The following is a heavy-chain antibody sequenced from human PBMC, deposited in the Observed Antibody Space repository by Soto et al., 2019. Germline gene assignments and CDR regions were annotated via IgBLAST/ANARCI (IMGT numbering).Heavy chain of an antibody. J-gene: IGHJ5*02. CDR2: INAGNGNT. V-gene: IGHV1-3*01. CDR3: AREGGQGYCSGGSCFSYNWFDP. Sequence: EASVKVSCKASGYTFTSYAMHWVRQAPGQRLEWMGWINAGNGNTKYSQKFQGRVTITRDTSASTAYMELSSLRSEDTAVYYCAREGGQGYCSGGSCFSYNWFDPWGQGTLVTVSS. CDR1: GYTFTSYA. D-gene: IGHD2-15*01.